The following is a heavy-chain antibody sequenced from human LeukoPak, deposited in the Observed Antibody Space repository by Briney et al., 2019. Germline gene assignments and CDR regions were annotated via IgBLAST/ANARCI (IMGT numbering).Heavy chain of an antibody. CDR3: AKPGEYQLPFDY. J-gene: IGHJ4*02. D-gene: IGHD2-2*01. CDR2: ISGSGGST. Sequence: GSLRLSCAASGFTFSSYAMSWVRQAPGKGQEWVSAISGSGGSTYYADSVKGRFTISRDNSKNTLYLQMNSLRAEDTAVYYCAKPGEYQLPFDYWGQGTLVTVSS. V-gene: IGHV3-23*01. CDR1: GFTFSSYA.